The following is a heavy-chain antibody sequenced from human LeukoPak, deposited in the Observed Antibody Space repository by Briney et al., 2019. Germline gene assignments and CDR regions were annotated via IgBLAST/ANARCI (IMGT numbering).Heavy chain of an antibody. J-gene: IGHJ6*03. CDR2: IIPIFGTA. Sequence: SVKVSCKASGGTFSSYAISWVRQATGQGLEWMGRIIPIFGTANYAQKFQGRVTITTDESTSTAYMELSSLRSEDTAVYYCARAPPGYCSSTSCSYYYYYYMDVWGKGTTVTVSS. CDR3: ARAPPGYCSSTSCSYYYYYYMDV. CDR1: GGTFSSYA. D-gene: IGHD2-2*03. V-gene: IGHV1-69*05.